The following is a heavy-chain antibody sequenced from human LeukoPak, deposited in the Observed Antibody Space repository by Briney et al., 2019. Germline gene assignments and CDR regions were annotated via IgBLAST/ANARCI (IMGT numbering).Heavy chain of an antibody. CDR3: ARDSVSYCSGGSCYSFAYYYGMDV. CDR2: ISSSGSTI. J-gene: IGHJ6*02. CDR1: GFTFSSYE. D-gene: IGHD2-15*01. Sequence: GGSLRLSCAASGFTFSSYEMNWVRQAPGKGLEWVSYISSSGSTIYYAASVKGRFTISRDNAKNSLYLQMNSLRVEDTAVYYCARDSVSYCSGGSCYSFAYYYGMDVWGQGTTVTVSS. V-gene: IGHV3-48*03.